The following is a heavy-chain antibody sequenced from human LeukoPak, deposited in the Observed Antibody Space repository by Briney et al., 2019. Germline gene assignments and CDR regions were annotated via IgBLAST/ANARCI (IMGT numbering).Heavy chain of an antibody. CDR1: GFTFSSYS. CDR3: TTDGVGSTYNY. J-gene: IGHJ4*02. D-gene: IGHD3-3*01. CDR2: TKSKTDGGTT. V-gene: IGHV3-15*07. Sequence: GGSLRLSCAASGFTFSSYSMNWVHQAPGKGLEWVGRTKSKTDGGTTDHAAPVKGRFAISRDDSKNTLYLQMNSLKTEDTAVYYCTTDGVGSTYNYWGQETLVTVAS.